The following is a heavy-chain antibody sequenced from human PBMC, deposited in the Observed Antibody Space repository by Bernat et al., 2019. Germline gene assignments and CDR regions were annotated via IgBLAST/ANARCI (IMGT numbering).Heavy chain of an antibody. Sequence: QVQLVQSGAEVKKPRASVKVSCKASGYTFTVYHLHWVRQAPGQGIEWMGWTNIKTGGTNYAQKFQGRVTMTGDTSISNGYMELGRLTYDDRAIYYSARDGRTIDLDYGGQGTLVTVS. D-gene: IGHD1-1*01. V-gene: IGHV1-2*02. CDR1: GYTFTVYH. CDR3: ARDGRTIDLDY. CDR2: TNIKTGGT. J-gene: IGHJ4*02.